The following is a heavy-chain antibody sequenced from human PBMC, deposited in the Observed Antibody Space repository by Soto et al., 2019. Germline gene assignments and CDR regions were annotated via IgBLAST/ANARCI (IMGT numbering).Heavy chain of an antibody. CDR1: GGSFSGYY. Sequence: NPSETLSLTCAVYGGSFSGYYWGWLRQSPGKGPEWIGSVFYTGFTSYNPSLESRVSVSVDTSKNQFSLKVSGVSAADTAVYYCATSQKGYNWNYFDHWGQGALVTVSS. D-gene: IGHD1-20*01. CDR3: ATSQKGYNWNYFDH. CDR2: VFYTGFT. V-gene: IGHV4-34*12. J-gene: IGHJ4*02.